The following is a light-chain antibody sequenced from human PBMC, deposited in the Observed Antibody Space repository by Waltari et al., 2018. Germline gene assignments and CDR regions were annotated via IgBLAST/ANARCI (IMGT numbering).Light chain of an antibody. J-gene: IGLJ2*01. V-gene: IGLV3-1*01. CDR3: QTWANYSVF. CDR2: HDK. Sequence: SYDLIQPPSVSVSPGQTVSITCPGDKLGDKYTSWYQPKPGQSPVLVIYHDKNRPSGIPERFSGSNSGNTVTLTISGTQTLDEADYYCQTWANYSVFFGGGTKLTVL. CDR1: KLGDKY.